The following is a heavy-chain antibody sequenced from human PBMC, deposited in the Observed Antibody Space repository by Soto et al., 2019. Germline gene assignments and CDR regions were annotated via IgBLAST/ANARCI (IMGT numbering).Heavy chain of an antibody. V-gene: IGHV3-30-3*01. CDR2: ISYDGSNK. CDR1: GFTFSSYA. J-gene: IGHJ4*02. CDR3: ARDPHVVSSSPGFYY. D-gene: IGHD6-6*01. Sequence: QVQLVESGGGVVQPGRSLRLSCAASGFTFSSYAMHWVRQAPGKGLEWVAVISYDGSNKYYADSVKGRFTISRDNSKNTLYLQMNSLRAEDTAVYYCARDPHVVSSSPGFYYWGQGTLVTVSS.